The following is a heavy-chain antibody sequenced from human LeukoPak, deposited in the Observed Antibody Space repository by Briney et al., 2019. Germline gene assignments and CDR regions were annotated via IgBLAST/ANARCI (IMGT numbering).Heavy chain of an antibody. CDR1: GGTFSSYA. D-gene: IGHD3-22*01. Sequence: ASVTVSCKASGGTFSSYAITWVRQAPGQGLEWIGGIIPVFQTPNYAQNFRGRVTITTDESTRTAYMELSSLRYEDTAIYYCARDTTLSRVITATTTYHYFDYIDVWGKGTTVTISS. CDR2: IIPVFQTP. V-gene: IGHV1-69*05. CDR3: ARDTTLSRVITATTTYHYFDYIDV. J-gene: IGHJ6*03.